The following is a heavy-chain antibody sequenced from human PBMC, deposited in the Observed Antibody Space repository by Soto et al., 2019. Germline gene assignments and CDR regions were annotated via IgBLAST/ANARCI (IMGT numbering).Heavy chain of an antibody. Sequence: QVQLVQSGAEVKKHGSSVKVSCKASGGTFSSYAISWVRQAPGQGLEWMGGIIPISGTANYAQKFQGRVTNTADESTSTAYMELSSLRSEDTAVYYCARSQGSSTSLEIYYYYYYGMDVWGQGTTVTVSS. D-gene: IGHD2-2*01. J-gene: IGHJ6*02. CDR3: ARSQGSSTSLEIYYYYYYGMDV. V-gene: IGHV1-69*01. CDR2: IIPISGTA. CDR1: GGTFSSYA.